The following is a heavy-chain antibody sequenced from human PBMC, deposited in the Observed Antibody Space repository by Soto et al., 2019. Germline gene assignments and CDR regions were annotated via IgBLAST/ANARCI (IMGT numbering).Heavy chain of an antibody. D-gene: IGHD3-10*01. CDR3: ARGSGSGSYYNHYYYYMDV. CDR2: ISSSSSTI. J-gene: IGHJ6*03. CDR1: GFTFSSYS. Sequence: GGSLRLSCAASGFTFSSYSMNWVRQAPGKGLEWVSYISSSSSTIYYADSVKGRFTISRDNAKNSLYLQMNSLRAEDTAVYYCARGSGSGSYYNHYYYYMDVWGKGTTVTVSS. V-gene: IGHV3-48*01.